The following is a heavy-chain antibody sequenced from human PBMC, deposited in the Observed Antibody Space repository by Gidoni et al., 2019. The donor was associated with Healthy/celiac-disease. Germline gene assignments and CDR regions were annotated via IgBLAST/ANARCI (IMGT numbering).Heavy chain of an antibody. CDR3: ARDPGYYDSSGYSREAFDI. CDR1: GFTFGSYA. Sequence: QVQLVVSGGCVVQPARSLRLSCAAAGFTFGSYAMHWVRQAPGKGLEWVAVISYDGSNKYYADSVKGRFTISRDNSKNTLYLQMNSLRAEDTAVYYCARDPGYYDSSGYSREAFDIWGQGTMVTVSS. V-gene: IGHV3-30-3*01. D-gene: IGHD3-22*01. J-gene: IGHJ3*02. CDR2: ISYDGSNK.